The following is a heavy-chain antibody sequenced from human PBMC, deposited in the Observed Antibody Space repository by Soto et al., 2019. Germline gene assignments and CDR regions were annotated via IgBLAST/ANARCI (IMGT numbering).Heavy chain of an antibody. J-gene: IGHJ4*02. CDR3: ARNPYYYGSGSYPYYFDY. CDR1: GFTFSSYS. CDR2: ISSSSSYI. D-gene: IGHD3-10*01. Sequence: GGSLRLSCAASGFTFSSYSMNWVRQAPGKGLEWVSSISSSSSYIYYADSVKGRFTISRDNAKNSLYLQMNSLRAEDTAVYYCARNPYYYGSGSYPYYFDYWGQGTLVTVSS. V-gene: IGHV3-21*01.